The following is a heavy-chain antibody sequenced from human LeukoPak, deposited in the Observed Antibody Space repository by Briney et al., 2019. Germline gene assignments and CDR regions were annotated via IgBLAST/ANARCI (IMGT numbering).Heavy chain of an antibody. J-gene: IGHJ6*03. CDR3: ARPGGYYYYYYLDV. V-gene: IGHV3-7*01. CDR1: GFTFSSYW. CDR2: IKQDGSEK. D-gene: IGHD3-16*01. Sequence: WGSLRLSCAASGFTFSSYWMSWVRQAPGKGVEWVANIKQDGSEKYYVDSVKGGFTISRDNAKNSLYVQMNRLRAEDTAGYYCARPGGYYYYYYLDVWGNGTTVTVSS.